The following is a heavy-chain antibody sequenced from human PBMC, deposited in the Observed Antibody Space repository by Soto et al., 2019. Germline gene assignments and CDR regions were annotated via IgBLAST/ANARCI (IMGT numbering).Heavy chain of an antibody. V-gene: IGHV4-31*03. Sequence: PSETLSLTCTVSGDSIGGVGYRSLIRQFPGRGLEWIGCISSSGSTYYNPALNNRISLSLDTSQNQFSLKLLSVTAADTAIYYCARSGVTGIVIPSHWLPPWGEPPLVTVSS. J-gene: IGHJ5*02. CDR1: GDSIGGVGY. CDR2: ISSSGST. D-gene: IGHD2-21*02. CDR3: ARSGVTGIVIPSHWLPP.